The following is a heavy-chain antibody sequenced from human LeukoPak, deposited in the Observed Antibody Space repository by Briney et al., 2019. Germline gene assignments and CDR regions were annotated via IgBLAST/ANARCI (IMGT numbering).Heavy chain of an antibody. CDR1: GGSISSGDYY. Sequence: SETLSLTCTVSGGSISSGDYYWSWTRQPPGKGLEWIGYIYYSGSTYYNPSLKSRVTISVDTSKNQFSLKLSSVTAADTAVYYCARSDILTGYYPDAFDIWGQGTMVTVSS. V-gene: IGHV4-30-4*01. D-gene: IGHD3-9*01. J-gene: IGHJ3*02. CDR2: IYYSGST. CDR3: ARSDILTGYYPDAFDI.